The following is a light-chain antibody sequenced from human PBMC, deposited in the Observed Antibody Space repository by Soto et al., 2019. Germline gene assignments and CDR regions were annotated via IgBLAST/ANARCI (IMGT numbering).Light chain of an antibody. CDR2: GNS. CDR3: QSYDSSLSGWV. Sequence: QPVLTQPPSVSGAPGQRVTISCTGSSSNIGAGYDVHWYQQLPGTAPKLLIYGNSNRPSGVPDRFSGSKAGTSAFLAITGLQAEDEADYYCQSYDSSLSGWVFGGGTTLTVL. J-gene: IGLJ3*02. V-gene: IGLV1-40*01. CDR1: SSNIGAGYD.